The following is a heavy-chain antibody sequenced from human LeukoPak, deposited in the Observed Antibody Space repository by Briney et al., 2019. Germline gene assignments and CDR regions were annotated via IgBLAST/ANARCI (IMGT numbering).Heavy chain of an antibody. CDR1: RFTFSSYA. CDR2: ISYDGSNK. Sequence: PGGSLRLSCAASRFTFSSYAMHWVRQAPGKGLEWVAVISYDGSNKYYADSVKGRFTISRDNSKNTLYLQMNSLRAEDTAVYYCARWADYWGQGTLVTVSS. V-gene: IGHV3-30*04. CDR3: ARWADY. J-gene: IGHJ4*02.